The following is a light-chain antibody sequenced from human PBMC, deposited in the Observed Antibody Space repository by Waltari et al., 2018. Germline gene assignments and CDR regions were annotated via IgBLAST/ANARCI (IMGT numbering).Light chain of an antibody. CDR3: GTWDSSLAVWM. CDR2: DDN. V-gene: IGLV1-51*02. Sequence: QSLLTQPPSLSAAPGQRVTIYCSGTSPNHGGTDVFWYQQFTEKAPRLLIYDDNRRPAGIPDRFSGSKSATSASLAISRLQTGDEADYYCGTWDSSLAVWMFGGGTRLTVL. J-gene: IGLJ3*02. CDR1: SPNHGGTD.